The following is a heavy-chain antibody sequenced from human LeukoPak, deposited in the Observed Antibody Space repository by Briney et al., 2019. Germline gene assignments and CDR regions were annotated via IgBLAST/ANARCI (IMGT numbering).Heavy chain of an antibody. CDR1: GFTFSSNW. D-gene: IGHD4-17*01. CDR2: FSVSDKTT. V-gene: IGHV3-23*01. J-gene: IGHJ4*02. CDR3: AKDPSVYYGDYIIR. Sequence: GGSLRLSCAASGFTFSSNWMTWVRQAPGKGLEWVSGFSVSDKTTYYADSVKGRFTISRDNSKNTLYLQINSLRAEDTAVYYCAKDPSVYYGDYIIRWGQGTLVIVSS.